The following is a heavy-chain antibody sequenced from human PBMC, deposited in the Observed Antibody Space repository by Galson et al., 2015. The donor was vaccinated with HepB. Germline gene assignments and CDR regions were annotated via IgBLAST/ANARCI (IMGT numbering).Heavy chain of an antibody. J-gene: IGHJ4*02. CDR2: IKQDGSET. Sequence: SLRLSCAASGFTFSSFWMNWVRQAPGKGLEWVANIKQDGSETYYVDSVKGRFTISRDNAENSLYLQMNSLRVEDTAVYYCARDGNIVAAGYWGQGTLVTVSS. V-gene: IGHV3-7*01. CDR3: ARDGNIVAAGY. CDR1: GFTFSSFW. D-gene: IGHD6-13*01.